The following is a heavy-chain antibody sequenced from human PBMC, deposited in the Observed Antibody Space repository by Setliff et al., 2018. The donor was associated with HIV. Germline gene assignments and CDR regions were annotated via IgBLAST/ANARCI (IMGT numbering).Heavy chain of an antibody. V-gene: IGHV1-8*02. CDR1: GYTFTSYD. CDR2: MNPNSGNT. CDR3: ASTSIAVAGPSDAFDI. J-gene: IGHJ3*02. Sequence: ASVKVSCKASGYTFTSYDINWVRQATGQGLEWMGWMNPNSGNTGYAQKFQGRVTMTRNTSISTAYMELSSLRSEDTAVYYCASTSIAVAGPSDAFDIWGQGTMVTVSS. D-gene: IGHD6-19*01.